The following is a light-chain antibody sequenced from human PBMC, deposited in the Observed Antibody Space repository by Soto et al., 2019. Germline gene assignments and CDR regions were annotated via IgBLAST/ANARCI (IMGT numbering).Light chain of an antibody. CDR3: QQRSNFIT. J-gene: IGKJ5*01. Sequence: EIVMTQSPATLSVSPGERATLSCRASQSVSSNLAWYQQKPGQAPRILIYGASTRATGVPARFSGSGSGTEFTLTISSLQSEDFAVYYCQQRSNFITFGQGTRLEIK. CDR1: QSVSSN. V-gene: IGKV3-15*01. CDR2: GAS.